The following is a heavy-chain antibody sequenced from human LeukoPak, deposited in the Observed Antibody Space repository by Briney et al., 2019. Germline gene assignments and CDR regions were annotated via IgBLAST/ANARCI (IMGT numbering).Heavy chain of an antibody. J-gene: IGHJ2*01. CDR3: ARLSTVTTYWYFDL. V-gene: IGHV4-39*01. CDR1: GGSISSSSYY. CDR2: IYYSGST. Sequence: SETLSLTCTVSGGSISSSSYYWGWIRQPPGKGLEWIGSIYYSGSTYYNPSLKSRVTISVDTSKNQFSLKLSAVTAADTAVYYCARLSTVTTYWYFDLWGRGTLVTVSS. D-gene: IGHD4-17*01.